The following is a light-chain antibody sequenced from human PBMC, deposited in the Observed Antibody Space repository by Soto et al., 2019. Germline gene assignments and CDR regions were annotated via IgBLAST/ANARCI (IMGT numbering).Light chain of an antibody. V-gene: IGKV1-9*01. CDR3: QQLNSYPLT. CDR2: AAS. Sequence: IQLTQSPSSLSASVGDRVTITCRASQGISSYLAWYQQKPGKAPKLLIYAASTLQSGLPSRFSGSGSGTDFTLTISSLQPEDFANYYFQQLNSYPLTFGGGTKVEIK. J-gene: IGKJ4*01. CDR1: QGISSY.